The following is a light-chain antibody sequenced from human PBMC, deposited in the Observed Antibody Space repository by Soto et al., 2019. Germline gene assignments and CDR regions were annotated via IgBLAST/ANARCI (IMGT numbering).Light chain of an antibody. CDR1: SSDVGGYNY. CDR2: EVS. V-gene: IGLV2-8*01. Sequence: SVLAQPPPPPGSPGQSITISRTGSSSDVGGYNYVSWYQQHPGKAPKLLIYEVSKRPSGVPDRFSGSKSGNTASLTISGLQAEDEADYYCSSYAGSPFVVFGTGTKVTVL. CDR3: SSYAGSPFVV. J-gene: IGLJ1*01.